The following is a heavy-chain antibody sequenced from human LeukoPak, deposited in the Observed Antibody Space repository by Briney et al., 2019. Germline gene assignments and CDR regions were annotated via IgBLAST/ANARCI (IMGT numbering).Heavy chain of an antibody. Sequence: GESLKISCKVSGYSFTSYCIGWVRQMPGKGLEWMGIIYPGDSGPTYSPSFQGQVTISVDKTINTAYLQWSSLQASDTAMYYCGMSGDRVPLQDDVFDVWGQGTMVTVST. CDR2: IYPGDSGP. CDR1: GYSFTSYC. V-gene: IGHV5-51*01. CDR3: GMSGDRVPLQDDVFDV. J-gene: IGHJ3*01. D-gene: IGHD1-26*01.